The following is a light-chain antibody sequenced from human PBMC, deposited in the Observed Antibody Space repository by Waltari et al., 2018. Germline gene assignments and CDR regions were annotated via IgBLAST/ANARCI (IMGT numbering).Light chain of an antibody. CDR3: QQYGSSPLT. Sequence: EFVLTQSPGTLSLSPGERATLSCRASQSMRSTYLAWYQQKPGQAPRLLIYDASSRATGIPDRFSGSGSGTDFTLTISRLEPEDFAVYYCQQYGSSPLTFGGGTKVEIK. CDR2: DAS. CDR1: QSMRSTY. J-gene: IGKJ4*01. V-gene: IGKV3-20*01.